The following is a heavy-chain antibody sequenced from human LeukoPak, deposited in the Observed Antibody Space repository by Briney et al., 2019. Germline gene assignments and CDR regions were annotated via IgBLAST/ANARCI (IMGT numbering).Heavy chain of an antibody. CDR3: ARPPVDRIAAADTDY. CDR2: ISYDGSNK. Sequence: GRSLRLSCAASGFTFSSYAMHWVRQAPGKGLEWVAVISYDGSNKYYADSVKGRFTISRDNSKNTLYLQMNSLRAEDTAVYYCARPPVDRIAAADTDYWGQGTLVTVSS. J-gene: IGHJ4*02. CDR1: GFTFSSYA. D-gene: IGHD6-13*01. V-gene: IGHV3-30-3*01.